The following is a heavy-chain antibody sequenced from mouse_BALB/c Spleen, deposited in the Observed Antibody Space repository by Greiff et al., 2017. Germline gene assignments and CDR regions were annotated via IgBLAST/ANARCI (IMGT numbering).Heavy chain of an antibody. D-gene: IGHD2-14*01. V-gene: IGHV3-8*02. CDR3: ARGENRYDGAWFAY. Sequence: VQLKQSGPSLVKPSQTLSLTCSVTGDSITSGYWNWIRKFPGNKLEYMGYISYSGSTYYNPSLKSRISITRDTSKNQYYLQLNSVTTEDTATYYCARGENRYDGAWFAYWGQGTLVTVSA. CDR1: GDSITSGY. J-gene: IGHJ3*01. CDR2: ISYSGST.